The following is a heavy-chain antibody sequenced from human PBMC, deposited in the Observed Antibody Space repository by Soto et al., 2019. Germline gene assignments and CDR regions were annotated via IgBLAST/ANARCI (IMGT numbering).Heavy chain of an antibody. CDR3: ANDRGYDIFGDAFDI. CDR2: ISWNSGSI. D-gene: IGHD3-9*01. Sequence: PGGSLRLSCAASGFTFDDYAMHWVRQAPGKGLEWVSGISWNSGSIGYADSVKGRFTISRDNAKNSLYLQMNSLRAEDTALYYCANDRGYDIFGDAFDIWGQGTMVTVSS. V-gene: IGHV3-9*01. CDR1: GFTFDDYA. J-gene: IGHJ3*02.